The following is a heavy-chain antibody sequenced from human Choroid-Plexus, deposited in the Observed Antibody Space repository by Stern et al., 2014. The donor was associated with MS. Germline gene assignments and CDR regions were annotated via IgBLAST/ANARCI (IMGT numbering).Heavy chain of an antibody. D-gene: IGHD3-3*01. Sequence: QVQLVQSGAEVKKPGASVKVSCKTSGYIFTGYYIHWVPQAPGQGLERMASINPHNGGTQYAQKFEGRVSMSRDTSISTAYVEVSSLTSDDTAVYYCARDQRGITIFGVVTDYYYLGMDVWGQGTTVTVSS. CDR2: INPHNGGT. V-gene: IGHV1-2*02. J-gene: IGHJ6*02. CDR3: ARDQRGITIFGVVTDYYYLGMDV. CDR1: GYIFTGYY.